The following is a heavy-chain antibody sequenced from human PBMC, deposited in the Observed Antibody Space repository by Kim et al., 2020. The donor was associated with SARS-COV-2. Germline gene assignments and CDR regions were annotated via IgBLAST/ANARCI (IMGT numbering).Heavy chain of an antibody. CDR3: ARCGGDYAYYYYGMDV. J-gene: IGHJ6*02. V-gene: IGHV5-51*01. CDR2: IYPGDSDT. CDR1: GYSFTSYW. Sequence: GESLKISCKGSGYSFTSYWIGWVRQMPGKGLEWMGIIYPGDSDTRYSPSFQGQVTISADKSISTTYLQWSSLKASDTAMYYCARCGGDYAYYYYGMDVWGQGTTVTVSS. D-gene: IGHD2-21*02.